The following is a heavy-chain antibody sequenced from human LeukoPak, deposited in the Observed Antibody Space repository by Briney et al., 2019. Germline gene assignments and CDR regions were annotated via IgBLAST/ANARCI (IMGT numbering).Heavy chain of an antibody. CDR1: GVSISTYY. D-gene: IGHD3-16*01. CDR3: ARDRALGSGKYYFDY. V-gene: IGHV4-59*01. Sequence: SETLSLTCTVSGVSISTYYWSWIRQPPGKGLEWIGYIDYSGSTNYKPSLKRLVTISVDTSKNQFSLKLNSVTAADTAVYYCARDRALGSGKYYFDYWGQGTLVTVSS. CDR2: IDYSGST. J-gene: IGHJ4*02.